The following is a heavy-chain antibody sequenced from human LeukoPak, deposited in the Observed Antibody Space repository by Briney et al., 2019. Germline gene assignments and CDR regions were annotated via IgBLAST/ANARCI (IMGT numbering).Heavy chain of an antibody. CDR1: GYSISSGYY. CDR3: ARVSGGWFDP. V-gene: IGHV4-38-2*02. CDR2: IYHSGST. D-gene: IGHD3-10*01. J-gene: IGHJ5*02. Sequence: SETLSLTCTVSGYSISSGYYWGWIRQPPGKGLEWIGSIYHSGSTYYNPSLKSRVTISVDTSKNQFSLKLSSVTAADTAVYYCARVSGGWFDPWGQGTLVTVSS.